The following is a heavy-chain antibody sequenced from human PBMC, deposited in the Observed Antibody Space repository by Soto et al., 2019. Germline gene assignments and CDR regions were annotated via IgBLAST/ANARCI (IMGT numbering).Heavy chain of an antibody. CDR3: AREGSVYGLYYFDY. CDR1: GFTFSNYA. J-gene: IGHJ4*02. CDR2: LSDSGNT. Sequence: GGSLRLSCAASGFTFSNYAMSWVRQRPGEGLEWVSALSDSGNTYYVDSVKGRFTISRDDSNNTLFLQMDSLRAEDTAIYYCAREGSVYGLYYFDYWGQGALVTVSS. D-gene: IGHD2-8*01. V-gene: IGHV3-23*01.